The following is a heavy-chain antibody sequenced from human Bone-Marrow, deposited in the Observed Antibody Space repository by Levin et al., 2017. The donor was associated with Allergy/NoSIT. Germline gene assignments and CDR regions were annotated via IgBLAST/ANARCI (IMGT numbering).Heavy chain of an antibody. V-gene: IGHV1-69*01. CDR2: IIPIFGTS. CDR1: GVTFNNFA. Sequence: KISCKASGVTFNNFALSWVRQAPGQGLEWVAGIIPIFGTSNSAQTFQDRITISADEATTTAYLGLSNLTSEDTAVYYCAGRIGYTFGEMASWGQGTLVTVSS. CDR3: AGRIGYTFGEMAS. D-gene: IGHD3-16*02. J-gene: IGHJ5*01.